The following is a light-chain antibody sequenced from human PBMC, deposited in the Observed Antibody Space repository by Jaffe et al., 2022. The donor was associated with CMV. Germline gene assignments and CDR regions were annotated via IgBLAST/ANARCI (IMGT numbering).Light chain of an antibody. CDR1: NNDLGDFKT. CDR2: DVS. CDR3: SSYTDTNTHRMI. J-gene: IGLJ2*01. Sequence: QSALTQPASVSGSPGQSITISCTGSNNDLGDFKTFFWYQQYPGKAPKVIIYDVSDRPSGVSSRFSGSKSGNTASLTISGLQSGDEADYYCSSYTDTNTHRMIFGGGTKLTVL. V-gene: IGLV2-14*03.